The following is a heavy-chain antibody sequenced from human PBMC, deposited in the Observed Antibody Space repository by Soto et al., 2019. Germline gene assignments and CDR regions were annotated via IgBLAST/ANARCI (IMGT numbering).Heavy chain of an antibody. Sequence: SETLSLTCTVSGGSISSYYWSWIRQPPGKGLEWIGYIYYSGSTNYNPSLKSRVTISVDTSKNQFSLKLSSVTAADTAVYYCARRARDYYMDVWGKGTTVTVSS. V-gene: IGHV4-59*08. CDR3: ARRARDYYMDV. J-gene: IGHJ6*03. CDR1: GGSISSYY. CDR2: IYYSGST.